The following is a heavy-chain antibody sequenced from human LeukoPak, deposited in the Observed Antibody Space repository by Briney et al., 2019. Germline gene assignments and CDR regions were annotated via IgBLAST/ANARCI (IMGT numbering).Heavy chain of an antibody. D-gene: IGHD1-26*01. Sequence: SETLSLTCTVSGGSISSSSYYWGWIHQPPGKGLEWSGRINYSGSTYDNPSLNSRITISVAAPKNQFSLKLSSATAADTAVYFCASPNGTVGAYSAFDIWGQGTMVTVSS. CDR3: ASPNGTVGAYSAFDI. J-gene: IGHJ3*02. CDR2: INYSGST. V-gene: IGHV4-39*01. CDR1: GGSISSSSYY.